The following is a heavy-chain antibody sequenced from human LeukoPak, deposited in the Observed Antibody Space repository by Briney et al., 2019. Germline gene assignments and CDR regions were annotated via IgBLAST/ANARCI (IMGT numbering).Heavy chain of an antibody. CDR1: GGTFSSYA. Sequence: ASVKVSCKASGGTFSSYAISWVRQAPGQGLEWMGGIIPIFGTANYAQKFQGRVTITRDTSASTAYMELSSLRSEDTAVYYCARKSSSGYYYGGALDYWGQGTLVTVSS. J-gene: IGHJ4*02. D-gene: IGHD3-22*01. CDR3: ARKSSSGYYYGGALDY. V-gene: IGHV1-69*05. CDR2: IIPIFGTA.